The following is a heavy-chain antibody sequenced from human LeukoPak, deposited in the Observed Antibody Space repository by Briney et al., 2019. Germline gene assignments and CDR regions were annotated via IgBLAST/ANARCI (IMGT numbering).Heavy chain of an antibody. D-gene: IGHD1-1*01. CDR1: GYTFSIYD. Sequence: GASVKVSCKASGYTFSIYDINWVRQAPGQGLEWLACMQPYSGNTDYAQKFQGRVTITRNTSISTAYMELSSLRSEDTAVYYCARATGGTGRFWYYYYMDVWAKGPRSPSP. V-gene: IGHV1-8*01. CDR3: ARATGGTGRFWYYYYMDV. J-gene: IGHJ6*03. CDR2: MQPYSGNT.